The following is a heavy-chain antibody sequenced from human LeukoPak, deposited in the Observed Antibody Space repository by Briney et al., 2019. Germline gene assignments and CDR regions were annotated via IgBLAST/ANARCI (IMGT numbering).Heavy chain of an antibody. CDR3: AKVRQVGYYGSGSYSHYFDY. CDR1: EFTFSRYA. J-gene: IGHJ4*02. Sequence: PRGSLRLSCAASEFTFSRYAMSWVRQAPGKGLEWVSAISGSGGSTNYADSVKGRFTISRDNSKNTLYLQMNSLRAEDTAVYYCAKVRQVGYYGSGSYSHYFDYWGQGTLVTVSS. CDR2: ISGSGGST. D-gene: IGHD3-10*01. V-gene: IGHV3-23*01.